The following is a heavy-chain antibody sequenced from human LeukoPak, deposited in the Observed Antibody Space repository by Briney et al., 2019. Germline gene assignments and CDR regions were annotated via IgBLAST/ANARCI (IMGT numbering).Heavy chain of an antibody. Sequence: GGSLRLSXAASGFTFSGYGMTWVRQAPGKGLEWVSAISGSSGITHYADSVKGRFTISRDNSKNTLYMQMNSLRAEDTAVYYCAKVPYENYYYYMDVWGKGTPVTVSS. D-gene: IGHD3-22*01. CDR1: GFTFSGYG. CDR2: ISGSSGIT. CDR3: AKVPYENYYYYMDV. J-gene: IGHJ6*03. V-gene: IGHV3-23*01.